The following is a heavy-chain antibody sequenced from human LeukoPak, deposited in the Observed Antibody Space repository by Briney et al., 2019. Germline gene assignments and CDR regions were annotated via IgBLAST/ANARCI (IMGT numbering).Heavy chain of an antibody. V-gene: IGHV3-48*03. CDR3: ARDLTSGDGFDI. CDR1: GVTFRSYE. Sequence: GVSLRLSCAASGVTFRSYEMAWVRQAPGKGLEWLAFITGSGSTIYYADSVRGRFTISRDNTKNSLYLQMSSLTADDAAIYYCARDLTSGDGFDIWGQGTMVTVSS. J-gene: IGHJ3*02. CDR2: ITGSGSTI. D-gene: IGHD3-9*01.